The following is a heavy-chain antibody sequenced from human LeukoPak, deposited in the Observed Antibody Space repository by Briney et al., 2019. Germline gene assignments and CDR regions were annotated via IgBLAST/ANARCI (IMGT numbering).Heavy chain of an antibody. J-gene: IGHJ6*03. CDR1: GYTFTGYY. Sequence: GASVKVSCKASGYTFTGYYMHWVRQATGQGLEWMGWMNPNSGNTGYAQKFQGRVTMTRNTSISTAYMELSSLRSEDTAVYYCARGDGTGYYYYYYMDVWGKGTTVTVSS. CDR2: MNPNSGNT. V-gene: IGHV1-8*02. CDR3: ARGDGTGYYYYYYMDV. D-gene: IGHD4-17*01.